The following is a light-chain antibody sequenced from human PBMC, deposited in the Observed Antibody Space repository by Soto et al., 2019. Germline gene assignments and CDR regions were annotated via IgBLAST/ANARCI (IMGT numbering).Light chain of an antibody. CDR1: QDIRSD. V-gene: IGKV1-17*01. CDR3: QQLNSYPIT. Sequence: IQMTQFPSSLSASVGDRVTITCRASQDIRSDLGWYQQRPGKAPKVLIYAASSLQSGVPSRFSGSGSGTDFTLTISSLQPEDFATYFCQQLNSYPITFGQGTRLEIK. J-gene: IGKJ5*01. CDR2: AAS.